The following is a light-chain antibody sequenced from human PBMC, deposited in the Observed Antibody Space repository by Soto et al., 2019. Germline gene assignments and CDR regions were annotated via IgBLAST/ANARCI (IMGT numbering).Light chain of an antibody. Sequence: DIQMTQSPSSLSASVGDRVTITCRASQVIANDLGWYQQKPGKVPKRLIYAASSLQSGVQSRFSGSGSVTEFTLTISSMQPEDFATYYLLQHNSYPITCGQGTRMEIK. J-gene: IGKJ5*01. V-gene: IGKV1-17*01. CDR3: LQHNSYPIT. CDR2: AAS. CDR1: QVIAND.